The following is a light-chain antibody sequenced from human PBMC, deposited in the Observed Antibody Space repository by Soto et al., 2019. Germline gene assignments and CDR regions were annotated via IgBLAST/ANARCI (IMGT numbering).Light chain of an antibody. CDR2: DAS. V-gene: IGKV3-11*01. CDR3: QQRFNWPRFT. Sequence: EIVLTQSPATLSLSPGERATLSCRASQSVSSYLAWYQQKPGQAPRLLIYDASNMATGIPARFSGGGSGTDLTLTISSLEPEDFAVYYCQQRFNWPRFTFGQGTKLEIK. J-gene: IGKJ2*01. CDR1: QSVSSY.